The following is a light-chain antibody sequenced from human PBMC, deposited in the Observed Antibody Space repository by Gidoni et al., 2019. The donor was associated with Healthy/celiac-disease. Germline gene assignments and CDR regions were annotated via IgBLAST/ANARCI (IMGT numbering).Light chain of an antibody. V-gene: IGKV3-11*01. CDR2: DAS. Sequence: EIVLTQSPATLSLSPGERATLPCRASQRVSSYLAWYQQKPGQAPRLLIYDASNRATGIPARFSGSGSGTDFTLTISSLEPEDFAVYYCQQRSNWPLFTXGPGTKVDIK. CDR3: QQRSNWPLFT. CDR1: QRVSSY. J-gene: IGKJ3*01.